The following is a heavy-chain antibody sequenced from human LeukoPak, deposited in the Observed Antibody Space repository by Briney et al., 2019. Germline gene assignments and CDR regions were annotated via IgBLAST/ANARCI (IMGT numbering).Heavy chain of an antibody. CDR2: ISSSSSYI. CDR3: ARGATVAID. V-gene: IGHV3-21*01. J-gene: IGHJ4*02. Sequence: GGSLRLSCAASGFTFSSYSMNWVRQAPGKVLECVSSISSSSSYIYYADSVKGRFTISRDNAKNSLYLQMSSLRAEDTAVYYCARGATVAIDWGQGTLVTVSS. D-gene: IGHD2-21*01. CDR1: GFTFSSYS.